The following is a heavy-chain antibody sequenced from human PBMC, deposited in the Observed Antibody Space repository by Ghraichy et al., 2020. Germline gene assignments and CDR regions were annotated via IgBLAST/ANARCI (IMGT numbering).Heavy chain of an antibody. Sequence: SETLSLTCTVSGASLRNYYWTWVRQPPGKGLEWIGNIYYSGSVNYNPSLKSRVTLSVDTSKNQFSLRLTSVTVADAAVYYCARDGLKSSGIRGADVLDLWGQGTMVTVSS. CDR1: GASLRNYY. CDR3: ARDGLKSSGIRGADVLDL. V-gene: IGHV4-59*01. CDR2: IYYSGSV. J-gene: IGHJ3*01. D-gene: IGHD3-10*01.